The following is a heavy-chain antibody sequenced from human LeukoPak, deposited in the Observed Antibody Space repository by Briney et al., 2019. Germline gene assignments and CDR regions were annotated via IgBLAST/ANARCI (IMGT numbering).Heavy chain of an antibody. J-gene: IGHJ4*02. CDR1: GGSISSYY. Sequence: PSETLSLTCTVSGGSISSYYWSWIRQPAGKGLEWIGRIHTTGSTNYNPSLKSRVTISVDMSKNQFSLKLSSVTAADTAVYYCARDAYYYGSESYFFDFWGQGTLVTVSS. D-gene: IGHD3-10*01. V-gene: IGHV4-4*07. CDR3: ARDAYYYGSESYFFDF. CDR2: IHTTGST.